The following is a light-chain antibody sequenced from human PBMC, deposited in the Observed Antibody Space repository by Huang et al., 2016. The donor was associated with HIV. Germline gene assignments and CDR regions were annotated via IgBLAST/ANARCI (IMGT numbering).Light chain of an antibody. J-gene: IGKJ1*01. CDR3: QQYYSLPQT. CDR2: WAS. CDR1: QSVYASSTSKDY. V-gene: IGKV4-1*01. Sequence: DIIMSQSPESLTVSLGERATLNCRSSQSVYASSTSKDYMAWFQQKPGQPPKLLLFWASSREVGVPDRFSGSGSGTHFTLTIANLQPEDAVIYYCQQYYSLPQTFGQGTRV.